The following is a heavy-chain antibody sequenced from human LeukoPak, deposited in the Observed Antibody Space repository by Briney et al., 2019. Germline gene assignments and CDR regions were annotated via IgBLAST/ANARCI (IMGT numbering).Heavy chain of an antibody. J-gene: IGHJ6*03. V-gene: IGHV1-2*02. CDR1: GYTFTGYY. CDR3: ARDIVVVPAGTYYYYYYYIDV. CDR2: INPNSGGT. Sequence: ASVKVSCKASGYTFTGYYMHWVRQAPGQGLEWMGWINPNSGGTNYAQKFQGRVTMTRDTSISTAYMELSRLRSDDTAVYYCARDIVVVPAGTYYYYYYYIDVWGKGTTVTVSS. D-gene: IGHD2-2*01.